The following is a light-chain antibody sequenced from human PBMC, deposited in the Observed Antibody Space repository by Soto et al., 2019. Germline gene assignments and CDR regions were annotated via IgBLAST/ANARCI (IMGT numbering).Light chain of an antibody. Sequence: DIQMTQSPSSLSASVGDRVTITCRASQSISSYLNWYQQKPGKAPKLLIYAASSLQSGVPSRFSGSGSRTNFTLFISSLQPEDFATYYCQQSYSTPYTFGQGTKLEIK. CDR1: QSISSY. CDR2: AAS. CDR3: QQSYSTPYT. J-gene: IGKJ2*01. V-gene: IGKV1-39*01.